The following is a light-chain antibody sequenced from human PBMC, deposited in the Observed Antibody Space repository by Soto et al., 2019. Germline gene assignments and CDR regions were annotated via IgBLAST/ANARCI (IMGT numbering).Light chain of an antibody. CDR1: QSIGTL. Sequence: DIQMTQSPSTVYASVGDRVTLTCRASQSIGTLLAWYQQKPGEAPKLLIYDASNLERGVSSTFRGSGSGTEYNLTINALQPEDFGTYYCQQYDGYSGTFGQGTKVQI. J-gene: IGKJ1*01. CDR3: QQYDGYSGT. V-gene: IGKV1-5*01. CDR2: DAS.